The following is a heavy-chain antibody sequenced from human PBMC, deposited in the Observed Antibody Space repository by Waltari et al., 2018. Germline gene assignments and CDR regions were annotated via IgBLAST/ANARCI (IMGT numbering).Heavy chain of an antibody. Sequence: QVQLQESGPGLVKPSETLSLTCAVSGYSISSGYYWGWIRQPPGKGLEWIGSIYHSGSTYYNPSLKSRVTISVDTSKNQFSLKLSSVTAADTAVYYCARLESLTIYSSSSGFAEYFQHWGQGTLVTVSS. CDR1: GYSISSGYY. J-gene: IGHJ1*01. CDR2: IYHSGST. CDR3: ARLESLTIYSSSSGFAEYFQH. D-gene: IGHD6-6*01. V-gene: IGHV4-38-2*01.